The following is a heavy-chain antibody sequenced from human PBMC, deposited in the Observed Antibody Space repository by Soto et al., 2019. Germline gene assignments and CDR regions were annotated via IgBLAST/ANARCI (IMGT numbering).Heavy chain of an antibody. Sequence: QVQLQQWGAGLLKPSETLSLTCAVYGGSFSGYYWSWIRQPPGKGLEWIGEINHSGSTNYNPSLKSRFTISVDTSKNQFSLKLSSVTAADTAVYYCARGRKRVVVAATPVWFDPWGQGTLVTVSS. J-gene: IGHJ5*02. CDR1: GGSFSGYY. D-gene: IGHD2-15*01. CDR2: INHSGST. V-gene: IGHV4-34*01. CDR3: ARGRKRVVVAATPVWFDP.